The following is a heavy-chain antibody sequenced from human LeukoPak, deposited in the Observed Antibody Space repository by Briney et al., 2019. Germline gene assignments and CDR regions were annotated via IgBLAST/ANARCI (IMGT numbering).Heavy chain of an antibody. CDR1: GYTFTRHT. V-gene: IGHV1-18*01. D-gene: IGHD3-3*01. CDR2: ISAHNGNT. CDR3: VRITIFVDYFDY. Sequence: ASVKVSCKASGYTFTRHTISWVRQAPGQGLEWMGWISAHNGNTSYAQKLQGRVTITTDTSTSTAYMDLRSLRSDDTAVYFCVRITIFVDYFDYWGQGTLVTVSS. J-gene: IGHJ4*02.